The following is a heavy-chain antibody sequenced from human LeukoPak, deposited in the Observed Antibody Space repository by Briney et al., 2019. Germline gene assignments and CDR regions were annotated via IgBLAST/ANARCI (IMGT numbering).Heavy chain of an antibody. V-gene: IGHV4-59*01. CDR1: VGSISISY. J-gene: IGHJ5*02. CDR3: ARGGRGTMVQEVIDT. Sequence: SETLFLTCTVSVGSISISYWNWIRQPPGKGLEWIEHMYYSGSTNYDPSLKSRVTISVDTYKNQFSLKLTAITAADPALHYCARGGRGTMVQEVIDTWGQGTLVTVSS. CDR2: MYYSGST. D-gene: IGHD3-10*01.